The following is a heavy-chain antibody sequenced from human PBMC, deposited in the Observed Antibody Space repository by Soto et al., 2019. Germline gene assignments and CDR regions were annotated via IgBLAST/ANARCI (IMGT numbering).Heavy chain of an antibody. CDR1: GYIFTKYG. J-gene: IGHJ5*02. CDR3: ARLQLGGDRMLNWFDP. D-gene: IGHD2-21*02. CDR2: INVYNGDR. V-gene: IGHV1-18*01. Sequence: QVQVVQSGPELKKPGAPVKVSCKAQGYIFTKYGIGWVRQAPGHGLEWMGLINVYNGDRKVAQKFQDRVSMTTDTATDTAYMELKSLRSGDTAVYYCARLQLGGDRMLNWFDPWCQGTLVTVSS.